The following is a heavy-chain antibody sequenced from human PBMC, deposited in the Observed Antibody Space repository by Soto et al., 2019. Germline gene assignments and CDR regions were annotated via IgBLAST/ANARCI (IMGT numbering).Heavy chain of an antibody. Sequence: QVQLVQSGAEVKKPGASVKISCKASGYTFTSYRIHWVRQAPGQGLEWMGVINPSAGTTSYALKFQGRVTMTRDTSTSTVYMELSSLRSEDTAVYHCGRAQVWDIHYYWGQGTLVTVSS. CDR1: GYTFTSYR. J-gene: IGHJ4*02. CDR3: GRAQVWDIHYY. D-gene: IGHD1-26*01. CDR2: INPSAGTT. V-gene: IGHV1-46*03.